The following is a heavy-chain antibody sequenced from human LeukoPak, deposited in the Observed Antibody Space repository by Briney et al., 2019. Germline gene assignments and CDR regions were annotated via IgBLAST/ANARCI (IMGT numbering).Heavy chain of an antibody. CDR3: ARMLLWFGLDV. CDR1: GGSISSSSYY. D-gene: IGHD3-10*01. J-gene: IGHJ6*04. CDR2: IYYSGST. Sequence: PSETLSLTCTVSGGSISSSSYYWGWIRQPPGKGLEWIGSIYYSGSTYYNPSLKSRVTISVDTSRNQFSLKLSSVTAADTAVYYCARMLLWFGLDVWGKGTTVTISS. V-gene: IGHV4-39*07.